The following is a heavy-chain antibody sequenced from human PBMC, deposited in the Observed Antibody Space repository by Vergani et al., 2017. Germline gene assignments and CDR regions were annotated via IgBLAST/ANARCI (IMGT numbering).Heavy chain of an antibody. CDR1: GFTFSSYW. J-gene: IGHJ4*02. Sequence: EVQLVESGGGLVQPGGSLRLSCAASGFTFSSYWMSWVRQAPGKGLEWVANIKQDGSEKYYVDSVKGRFTISRDNAKNSLYLQMNSLRAEDTAVYYCAKGIIVGATEPFDYWGQGTLVTVSS. CDR3: AKGIIVGATEPFDY. V-gene: IGHV3-7*03. D-gene: IGHD1-26*01. CDR2: IKQDGSEK.